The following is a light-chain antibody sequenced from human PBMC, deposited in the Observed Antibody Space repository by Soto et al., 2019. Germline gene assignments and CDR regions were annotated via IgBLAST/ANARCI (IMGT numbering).Light chain of an antibody. J-gene: IGLJ2*01. CDR1: TSNIGSNT. Sequence: QSVLTQPPSASGTPGPRVTISCSGSTSNIGSNTVTWYQQLPGTAPKLLIYSDDHRPSGVPDRFSGSKSGTSASLAISGLQSEDEADYYCAAWHGGGGGVVFGGGTKLTVL. CDR2: SDD. CDR3: AAWHGGGGGVV. V-gene: IGLV1-44*01.